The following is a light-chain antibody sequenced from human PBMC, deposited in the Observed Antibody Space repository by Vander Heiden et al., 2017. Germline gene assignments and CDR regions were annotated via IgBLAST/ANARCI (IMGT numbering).Light chain of an antibody. CDR3: CSYAGSRTFVV. J-gene: IGLJ3*02. V-gene: IGLV2-23*02. CDR1: SSEVGSYNL. Sequence: QSALTQPASVSGPPGQSITISGTGSSSEVGSYNLVSWYQQHPGKAPKLIIYEAIKRPSGVSDRFSASKSGNTASLTISGLQVQDEADYYCCSYAGSRTFVVIGGGTKLTVL. CDR2: EAI.